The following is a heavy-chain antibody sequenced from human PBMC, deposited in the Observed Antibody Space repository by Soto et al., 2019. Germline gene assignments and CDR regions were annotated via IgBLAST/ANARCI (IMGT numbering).Heavy chain of an antibody. D-gene: IGHD6-19*01. CDR1: GFTFSSYG. J-gene: IGHJ4*02. Sequence: GGSLRLSCAASGFTFSSYGMHWVRQAPGKGLEWVAVIWYDGSNKYYADSVKGRFTISRDNSKNTLYLQMNSLRAEDTAVYYCATYSSGWPANSYYFDYWGQGTLVTVSS. CDR3: ATYSSGWPANSYYFDY. CDR2: IWYDGSNK. V-gene: IGHV3-33*01.